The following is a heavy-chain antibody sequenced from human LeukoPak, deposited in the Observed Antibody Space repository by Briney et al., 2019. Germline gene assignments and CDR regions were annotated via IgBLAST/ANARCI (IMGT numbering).Heavy chain of an antibody. CDR3: ARDSSPEGFDY. CDR2: ISSSGSII. V-gene: IGHV3-48*03. CDR1: GFTFSSYW. Sequence: PGGSLRLPCAASGFTFSSYWMHWVRQAPGKGLVWVSHISSSGSIIYYADSVKGRFTISRDNAKNSLYLQMNSLRAEDTAVYYCARDSSPEGFDYWGQGTLVTVSS. D-gene: IGHD2-2*01. J-gene: IGHJ4*02.